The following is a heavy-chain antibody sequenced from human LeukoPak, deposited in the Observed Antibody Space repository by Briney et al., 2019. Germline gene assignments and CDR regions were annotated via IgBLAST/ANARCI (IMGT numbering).Heavy chain of an antibody. CDR1: GYSISSGYY. CDR2: IYHSGST. Sequence: SETLSLTCTVSGYSISSGYYWGWIRPPPGKGLEWIGSIYHSGSTYYNPSLKSRVTISVDTSKNQFSLKLSSVTAADTAVYYCAREIDDEYFQHWGQGTLVTVSS. CDR3: AREIDDEYFQH. V-gene: IGHV4-38-2*02. J-gene: IGHJ1*01. D-gene: IGHD2/OR15-2a*01.